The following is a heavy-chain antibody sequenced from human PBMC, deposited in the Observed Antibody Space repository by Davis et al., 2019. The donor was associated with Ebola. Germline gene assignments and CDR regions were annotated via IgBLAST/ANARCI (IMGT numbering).Heavy chain of an antibody. Sequence: GESLKISCAASGFIFRNYAMHWVRQDPGKGLEWVAVVSHSERERFYADSVKGRFTISRDNSENTLYLQMNSLTADDTSVYYCARAGFDEVLDYWGQGTPVTVSS. CDR3: ARAGFDEVLDY. CDR2: VSHSERER. D-gene: IGHD3-3*01. CDR1: GFIFRNYA. J-gene: IGHJ4*02. V-gene: IGHV3-30*04.